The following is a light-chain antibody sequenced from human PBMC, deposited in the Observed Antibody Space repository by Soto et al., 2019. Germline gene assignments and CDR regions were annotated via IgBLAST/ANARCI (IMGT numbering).Light chain of an antibody. V-gene: IGKV1-5*01. CDR1: ENINTW. CDR2: AAS. CDR3: QQYNNWYA. Sequence: DIQMTQSPYTLSASVGDRVTITCRASENINTWLAWYQQKPGKAPKLLIYAASSLEGGVPSRFSGSGSGTEFTLTISSLHPDDFATYYCQQYNNWYAFGQGTNLEIK. J-gene: IGKJ2*01.